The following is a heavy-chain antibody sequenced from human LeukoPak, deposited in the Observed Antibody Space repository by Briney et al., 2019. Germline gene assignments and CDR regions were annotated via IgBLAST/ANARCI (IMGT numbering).Heavy chain of an antibody. V-gene: IGHV3-23*01. CDR3: AKAYIAVAGTDFFDY. D-gene: IGHD6-19*01. CDR2: ISGSGGST. Sequence: PGGSLRLSCAASGFTFSSYAMSWVRQAPGKGLEWVSAISGSGGSTYYADSVKGRFTISRDNSKNSLYLQMNSLRTEDTALYYCAKAYIAVAGTDFFDYWGQGTLVTVSS. J-gene: IGHJ4*02. CDR1: GFTFSSYA.